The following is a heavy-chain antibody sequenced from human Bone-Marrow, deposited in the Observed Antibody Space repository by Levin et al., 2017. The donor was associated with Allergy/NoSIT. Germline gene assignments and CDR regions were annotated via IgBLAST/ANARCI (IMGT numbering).Heavy chain of an antibody. CDR2: ISYDGSNQ. D-gene: IGHD1-7*01. Sequence: GESLKISCAASGFTFSAYAMHWVRQAPGKGLEWVAVISYDGSNQYYGDFVKGRFTISRDDSQETLFLQMNSLRDEDTAVYYCAKGTAEFNWNYEFYYYCGVDVWGQGTTVTVSS. V-gene: IGHV3-30*18. CDR3: AKGTAEFNWNYEFYYYCGVDV. CDR1: GFTFSAYA. J-gene: IGHJ6*02.